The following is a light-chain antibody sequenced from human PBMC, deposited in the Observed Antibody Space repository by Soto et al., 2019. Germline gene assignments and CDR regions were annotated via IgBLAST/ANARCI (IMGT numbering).Light chain of an antibody. J-gene: IGLJ1*01. CDR2: LESSGSQ. CDR1: SGHRSYI. CDR3: SSYSSSSSYV. Sequence: QSVLTQSSSASASLGSSVNLTCTLSSGHRSYIIAWHQQQPGKAPRFLMRLESSGSQNKGSGVPDRFSGSSSGAARYLTISNLQSEDEADYYCSSYSSSSSYVFGTGTKVTVL. V-gene: IGLV4-60*03.